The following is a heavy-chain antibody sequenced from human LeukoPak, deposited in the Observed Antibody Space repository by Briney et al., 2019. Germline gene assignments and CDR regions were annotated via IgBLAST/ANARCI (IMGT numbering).Heavy chain of an antibody. CDR1: GFTFSSYA. D-gene: IGHD2-15*01. CDR3: AIGPLNLYCSGGSCLDY. J-gene: IGHJ4*02. CDR2: ISGSGGGT. Sequence: PGGSLRLSCAASGFTFSSYAMSWVRQAPGKGLEWVSAISGSGGGTYYADSVKGRFTISRDNSKNTLYLQMNSLRAEDTAVYYCAIGPLNLYCSGGSCLDYWGQGTLVTVSS. V-gene: IGHV3-23*01.